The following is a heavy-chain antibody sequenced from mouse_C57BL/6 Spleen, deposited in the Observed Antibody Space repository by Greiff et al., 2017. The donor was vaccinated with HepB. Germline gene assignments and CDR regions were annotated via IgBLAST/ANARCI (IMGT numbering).Heavy chain of an antibody. Sequence: VHVKQSGAELVRPGSSVKMSCKTSGYTFTSYGINWVKQRPGQGLEWIGYIYIGNGYTEYNEKFKGKATLTSDTSSSTAYMQLSSLTSEDSAIYFCARGGYDYLYAMDYWGQGTSVTVSS. D-gene: IGHD2-4*01. CDR3: ARGGYDYLYAMDY. J-gene: IGHJ4*01. V-gene: IGHV1-58*01. CDR2: IYIGNGYT. CDR1: GYTFTSYG.